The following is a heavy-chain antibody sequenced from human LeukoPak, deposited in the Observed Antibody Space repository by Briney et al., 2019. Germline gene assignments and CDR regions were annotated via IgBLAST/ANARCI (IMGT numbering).Heavy chain of an antibody. CDR1: GFSFSGSA. Sequence: PGGSLRLSCAASGFSFSGSAMCWVRQAPGKGLEGVSGFGGDGKTWYAESVKGPFTISRDNSKNTLYLQMNSLRDEDTALYYCAKDLWGWSAMDVWGQGTTVTVSS. CDR3: AKDLWGWSAMDV. V-gene: IGHV3-23*01. CDR2: FGGDGKT. D-gene: IGHD6-19*01. J-gene: IGHJ6*02.